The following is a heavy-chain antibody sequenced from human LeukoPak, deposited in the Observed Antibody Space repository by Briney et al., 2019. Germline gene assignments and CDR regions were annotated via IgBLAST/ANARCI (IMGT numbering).Heavy chain of an antibody. CDR1: GFTFDDYA. V-gene: IGHV3-9*01. Sequence: GRSLRLSCAASGFTFDDYAMHWVRQAPGKGLEWVSGISWNSGSIGYADSVKGRFTISRDNAKNSLYLQMNSLRAEDTGIYYCARRFRDWGQGTLVTVSS. CDR2: ISWNSGSI. D-gene: IGHD5-24*01. CDR3: ARRFRD. J-gene: IGHJ4*02.